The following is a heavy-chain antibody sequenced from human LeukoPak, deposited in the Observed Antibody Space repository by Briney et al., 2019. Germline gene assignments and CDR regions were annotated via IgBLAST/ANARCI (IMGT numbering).Heavy chain of an antibody. Sequence: GGSLRLSCAASGFTFRSSGMHWVRQAPGKGLEWVAVISYDGSKKYYADSVKGRFTISRDNSKNTLYLQMNSLRVEDTAVYYCAKGPRGYSYGSPDYYYYYMDVWGKGTTVTVSS. CDR2: ISYDGSKK. V-gene: IGHV3-30*18. D-gene: IGHD5-18*01. CDR1: GFTFRSSG. J-gene: IGHJ6*03. CDR3: AKGPRGYSYGSPDYYYYYMDV.